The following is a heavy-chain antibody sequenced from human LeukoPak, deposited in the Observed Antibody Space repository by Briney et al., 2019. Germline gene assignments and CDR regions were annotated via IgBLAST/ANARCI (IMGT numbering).Heavy chain of an antibody. Sequence: ASVKVSCKASGYTFTSYGISWVRQAPGQGLEWMGWISAYNGNTNYAQKFQGRVTMTRDTSISTAYMELSRLRSDDTAVYYCARDYGGFDPWGQGTLVTVSS. V-gene: IGHV1-18*01. CDR2: ISAYNGNT. CDR3: ARDYGGFDP. J-gene: IGHJ5*02. CDR1: GYTFTSYG. D-gene: IGHD3-10*01.